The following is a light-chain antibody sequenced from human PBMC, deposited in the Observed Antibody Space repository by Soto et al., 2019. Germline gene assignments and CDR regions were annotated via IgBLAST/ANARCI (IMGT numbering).Light chain of an antibody. CDR3: QSYYSSLSGWV. CDR2: GNN. V-gene: IGLV1-40*01. J-gene: IGLJ3*02. Sequence: QSVLTQPPSVSGAPGQKVTISCTRSSSNIGAAYDVHWYQHLPGTAPKLLIYGNNNRPSGVPDRFSGSKSGTSASLAITGRQAEDEADYYCQSYYSSLSGWVFGGGTKLTVL. CDR1: SSNIGAAYD.